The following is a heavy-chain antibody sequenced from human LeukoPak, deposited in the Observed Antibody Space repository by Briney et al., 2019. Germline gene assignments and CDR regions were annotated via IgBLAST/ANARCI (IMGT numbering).Heavy chain of an antibody. CDR3: AREGGSGSYYNVRFDP. CDR1: GFTFSSYS. V-gene: IGHV3-21*04. CDR2: ISSSSSYI. J-gene: IGHJ5*02. D-gene: IGHD3-10*01. Sequence: KSGGSLRLSCAASGFTFSSYSMNWVRQAPGKGLEWVSSISSSSSYIYYADSVKGRFTISRDNAKNSLYLQMNSLRSEDTAVYYCAREGGSGSYYNVRFDPWGQGTLVTVSS.